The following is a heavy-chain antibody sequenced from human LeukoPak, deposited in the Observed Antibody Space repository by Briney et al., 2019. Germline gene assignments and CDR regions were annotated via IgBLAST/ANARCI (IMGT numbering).Heavy chain of an antibody. CDR1: GYTFTSYD. CDR3: ARNQYDYVWGSYRPYFDY. J-gene: IGHJ4*02. Sequence: ASVKVSCKASGYTFTSYDISWVRQAPGQGLEWMGSINPYNGNTNYAERLQGRVIMTADTSTRTAYMELRSLRSDDTAVFYCARNQYDYVWGSYRPYFDYWGQGALVTVSS. CDR2: INPYNGNT. V-gene: IGHV1-18*04. D-gene: IGHD3-16*02.